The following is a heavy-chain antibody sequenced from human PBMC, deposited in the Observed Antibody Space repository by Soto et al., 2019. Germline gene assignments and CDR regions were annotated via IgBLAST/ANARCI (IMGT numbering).Heavy chain of an antibody. V-gene: IGHV1-3*01. J-gene: IGHJ4*02. CDR1: GDTLTIYV. CDR3: ARGGEQLWLLLND. D-gene: IGHD5-18*01. CDR2: INAGNGNT. Sequence: GASVKVARRDSGDTLTIYVMHGVRQAPGQRLEWMGWINAGNGNTKYSQKFQGRVTITRDTSASTAYMELSSLRSEDTAVYYCARGGEQLWLLLNDWVQGTLLTVSS.